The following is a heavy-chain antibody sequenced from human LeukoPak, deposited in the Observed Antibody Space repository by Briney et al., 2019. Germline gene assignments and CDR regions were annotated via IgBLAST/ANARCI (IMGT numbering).Heavy chain of an antibody. J-gene: IGHJ6*02. D-gene: IGHD5-12*01. CDR3: ARDLRGYSGYIYYYYYYGMDV. V-gene: IGHV3-11*01. CDR1: GFTFSDYY. CDR2: ISSSGSTI. Sequence: GGSLRLSCAASGFTFSDYYMSWIRQAPGKGLEWVSCISSSGSTIYYADSVKGRFTISRDNAKNSLYLQMNSLRAEDTAVYYCARDLRGYSGYIYYYYYYGMDVWGQGTTVTVSS.